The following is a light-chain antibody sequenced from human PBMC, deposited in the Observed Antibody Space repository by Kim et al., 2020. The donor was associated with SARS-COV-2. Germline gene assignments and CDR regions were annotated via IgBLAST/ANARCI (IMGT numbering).Light chain of an antibody. Sequence: DIQMTQSPSSLSASVGDSVTITCRASQSISTYLHWYQQKPGKAPKFLIYAASSLQSGVPSRFSGSGSGTDFTLTISSLQPEDFATYYCQQSYSTPRTFGQGTKVDIK. V-gene: IGKV1-39*01. CDR3: QQSYSTPRT. J-gene: IGKJ1*01. CDR2: AAS. CDR1: QSISTY.